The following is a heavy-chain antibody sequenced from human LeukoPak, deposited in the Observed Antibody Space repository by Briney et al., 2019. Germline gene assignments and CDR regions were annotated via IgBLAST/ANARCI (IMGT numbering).Heavy chain of an antibody. CDR2: ISAYNGNT. Sequence: ASVKVSCKASGYTFTSYGISWVRQAPGQGLEWMGWISAYNGNTNYAQKLQGRVTMTTDTSTSTAYMELRSLRSDDTAVYYCARGGYFGYCGGGSCPDAFDIWGQGTMVTVSS. V-gene: IGHV1-18*01. CDR3: ARGGYFGYCGGGSCPDAFDI. D-gene: IGHD2-15*01. J-gene: IGHJ3*02. CDR1: GYTFTSYG.